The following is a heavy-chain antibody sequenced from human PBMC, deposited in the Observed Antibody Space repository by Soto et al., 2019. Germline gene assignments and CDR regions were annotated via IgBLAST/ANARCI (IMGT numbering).Heavy chain of an antibody. V-gene: IGHV4-59*01. CDR1: GGSMRNFY. Sequence: PSETLSLTCAVSGGSMRNFYWSWIRQPPGKRLDLIGFIFHSGNAKYNPSLKSRVNISIDTAKSQFSLSLDSVXAADTAVYFCQRSHAPTLPLDSWGLRNLVSVS. J-gene: IGHJ5*01. CDR3: QRSHAPTLPLDS. D-gene: IGHD2-15*01. CDR2: IFHSGNA.